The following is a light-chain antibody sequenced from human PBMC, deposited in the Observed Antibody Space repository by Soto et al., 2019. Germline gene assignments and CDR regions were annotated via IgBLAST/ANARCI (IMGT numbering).Light chain of an antibody. CDR2: DVS. J-gene: IGLJ1*01. Sequence: QSALTQPRSVSGSPGQSVTISCTGTSSDVGGYNYVSWYQEQPGKAPKLMTYDVSKRPSGVPDRFSGSKSGNTASLTISGLQAEDEADYYCCSYAGSYSYVLGTGTKVTVL. V-gene: IGLV2-11*01. CDR1: SSDVGGYNY. CDR3: CSYAGSYSYV.